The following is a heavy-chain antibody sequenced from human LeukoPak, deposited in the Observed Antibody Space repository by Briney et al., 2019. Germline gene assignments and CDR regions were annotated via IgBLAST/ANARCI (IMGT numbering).Heavy chain of an antibody. CDR3: ARVPFDAFDT. CDR1: GGSISSSSYY. CDR2: IYYSGST. Sequence: SETLSLTCTVSGGSISSSSYYWGWIRQPPGKGLEWIGSIYYSGSTHYNPSLKSRVTISVDTSKNQFSLKLSSVTAADTAVYYCARVPFDAFDTWGQGTMVTVSS. J-gene: IGHJ3*02. V-gene: IGHV4-39*07.